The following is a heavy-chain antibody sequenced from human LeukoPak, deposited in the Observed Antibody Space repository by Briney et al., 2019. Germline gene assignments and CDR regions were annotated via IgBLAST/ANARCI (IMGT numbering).Heavy chain of an antibody. CDR3: ARDLGGPYYFDS. CDR2: ISAYNGNT. D-gene: IGHD3-16*01. J-gene: IGHJ4*02. Sequence: ASVKASCKASGYTFTSYGISWVRQAPGQGLEWMGWISAYNGNTNYAQKLQGRVTMTTDTSTSTAYIELRSLRSDDPAVYCCARDLGGPYYFDSWGQGTLVTVSS. CDR1: GYTFTSYG. V-gene: IGHV1-18*01.